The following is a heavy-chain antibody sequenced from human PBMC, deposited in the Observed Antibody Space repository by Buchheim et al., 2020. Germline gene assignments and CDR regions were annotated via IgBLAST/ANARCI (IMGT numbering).Heavy chain of an antibody. D-gene: IGHD4-23*01. V-gene: IGHV3-30-3*01. CDR3: ARVPTTVITGYFDP. CDR1: GFTFSNYA. CDR2: ISDDGSNK. J-gene: IGHJ5*02. Sequence: QVQLVESGGGVVQPGRSLRLSCAASGFTFSNYAMHWVRQAPGKGLEWVAVISDDGSNKYNADSVKGRLTISRDNSKKTLYLQMNSLRPEDTAVYYCARVPTTVITGYFDPWGQGTL.